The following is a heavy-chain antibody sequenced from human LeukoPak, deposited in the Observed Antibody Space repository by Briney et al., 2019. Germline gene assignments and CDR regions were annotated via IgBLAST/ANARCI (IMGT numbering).Heavy chain of an antibody. V-gene: IGHV3-53*01. CDR1: GVTVSSNY. CDR3: ARGAGYNYPYYFDY. J-gene: IGHJ4*02. Sequence: GGSLRLSCAASGVTVSSNYMNWVRQAPGKGLEWVSVIYGGGNIYYADSVKGRFTISRHNSKNTLYLQMNSLRAEDTAVYYCARGAGYNYPYYFDYWGQGTLVTVSS. D-gene: IGHD5-24*01. CDR2: IYGGGNI.